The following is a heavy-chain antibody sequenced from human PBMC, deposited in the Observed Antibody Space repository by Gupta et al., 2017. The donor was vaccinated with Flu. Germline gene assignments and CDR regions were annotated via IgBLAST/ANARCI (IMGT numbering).Heavy chain of an antibody. CDR2: VYYVGST. CDR1: GGSIVSSDYY. J-gene: IGHJ4*02. D-gene: IGHD4-17*01. Sequence: QLQLQESGPGLVKPSATLSLTCTVSGGSIVSSDYYWSWIRQPPGKGLEYIGSVYYVGSTYYNLFLESRVTISIDTSKNQFSLKLISVTAADTALYYCARSGDYFDSWGQGALVTVSS. CDR3: ARSGDYFDS. V-gene: IGHV4-39*01.